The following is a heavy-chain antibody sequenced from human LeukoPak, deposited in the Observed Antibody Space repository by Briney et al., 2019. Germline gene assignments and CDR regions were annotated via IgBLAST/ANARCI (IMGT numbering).Heavy chain of an antibody. CDR1: GGSLSGYY. CDR2: INHSGST. D-gene: IGHD1/OR15-1a*01. J-gene: IGHJ4*02. V-gene: IGHV4-34*01. CDR3: ARGGLTGTNDY. Sequence: PSETLSLTCAVYGGSLSGYYWSWIRQPPGKGLEWIGEINHSGSTNYNPSLKSRVTISVDTSKNQFSLKLSSVTAADTAVYYCARGGLTGTNDYWGQGTLVTVSS.